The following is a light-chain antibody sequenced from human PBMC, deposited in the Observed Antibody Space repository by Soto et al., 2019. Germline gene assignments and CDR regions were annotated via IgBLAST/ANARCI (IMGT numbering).Light chain of an antibody. V-gene: IGKV3-11*01. Sequence: ETVMTQSPAALSVSPGQGATLSCRASQRVGNDVAWYQQKPGQAPRLLIYGASSRATGIPDRFSGSGSGTDFTLTISSLEPEDFAVYYCQQRSNWPPGAFGQGTRLEIK. J-gene: IGKJ5*01. CDR2: GAS. CDR3: QQRSNWPPGA. CDR1: QRVGND.